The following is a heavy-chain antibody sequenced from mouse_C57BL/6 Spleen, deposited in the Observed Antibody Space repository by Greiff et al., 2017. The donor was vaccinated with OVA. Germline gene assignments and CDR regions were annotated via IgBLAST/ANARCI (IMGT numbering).Heavy chain of an antibody. CDR3: ARSPITTVVGGDAMDY. Sequence: QVQLQQPGTELVKPGASVKLSCKASGYTFTSYWMHWVKQRPGQGLEWIGNINPSNGGTNYNEKFKSKATLTVDKSSSTAYMQLSSLTSEDSAVYYCARSPITTVVGGDAMDYWGQGTSVTVSS. CDR1: GYTFTSYW. V-gene: IGHV1-53*01. J-gene: IGHJ4*01. D-gene: IGHD1-1*01. CDR2: INPSNGGT.